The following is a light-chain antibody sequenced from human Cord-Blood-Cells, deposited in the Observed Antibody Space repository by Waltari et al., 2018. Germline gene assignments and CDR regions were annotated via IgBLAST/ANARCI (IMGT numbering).Light chain of an antibody. CDR1: SSAVCGYHD. CDR3: CSYAGSYTWV. CDR2: DVS. Sequence: QSALTPPRSVSGCPGQSVTISCPGTSSAVCGYHDVSWCHQHPGKAPKLMIYDVSKRPSGVPDRFSVSKSGNTASLTISGLQAEDEADYYCCSYAGSYTWVFGGGTKLTVL. J-gene: IGLJ3*02. V-gene: IGLV2-11*01.